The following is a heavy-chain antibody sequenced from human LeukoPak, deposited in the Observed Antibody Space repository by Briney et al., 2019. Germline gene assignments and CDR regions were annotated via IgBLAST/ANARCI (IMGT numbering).Heavy chain of an antibody. D-gene: IGHD4-17*01. CDR2: IFHSGST. CDR1: DGSISRSDW. J-gene: IGHJ5*01. CDR3: ARHGDLVVVDS. V-gene: IGHV4-4*02. Sequence: SGTLSLTCAVSDGSISRSDWWSWVRQSPGKGLEWIGEIFHSGSTKYNPSLKSRVTISVDTSKNQFSLKLSSVTAADTAVYYCARHGDLVVVDSWGQGTLVTVSS.